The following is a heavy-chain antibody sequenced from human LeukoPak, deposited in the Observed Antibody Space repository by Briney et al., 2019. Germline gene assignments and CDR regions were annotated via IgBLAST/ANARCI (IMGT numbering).Heavy chain of an antibody. Sequence: PSETLSLTCTVSGGSITSGGYYWSWIRQLPGKGPEWIGYIYYSGTTSYNPSLKSRLTISLDTSENQFSLKLSSVTAADTAVYYCARGSTGDKSNNWGQGTLVTVSS. V-gene: IGHV4-31*03. J-gene: IGHJ4*02. CDR2: IYYSGTT. CDR1: GGSITSGGYY. CDR3: ARGSTGDKSNN. D-gene: IGHD7-27*01.